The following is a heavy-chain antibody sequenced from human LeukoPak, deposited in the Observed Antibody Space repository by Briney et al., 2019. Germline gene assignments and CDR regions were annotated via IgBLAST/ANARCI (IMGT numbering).Heavy chain of an antibody. CDR1: GFTFSSYS. CDR2: ISSSSSTI. CDR3: ARDSNYYDSSGYYSMIDY. D-gene: IGHD3-22*01. J-gene: IGHJ4*02. Sequence: GGSLRLSCAASGFTFSSYSMNWVRQAPGKGLEWVSYISSSSSTIYYADSVMGRFTISRDNAKNSLYLQMNSLRAEDTAVYYCARDSNYYDSSGYYSMIDYWGQGTLVTVSS. V-gene: IGHV3-48*01.